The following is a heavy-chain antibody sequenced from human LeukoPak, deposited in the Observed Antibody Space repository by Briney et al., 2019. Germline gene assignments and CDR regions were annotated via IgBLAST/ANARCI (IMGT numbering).Heavy chain of an antibody. CDR2: MSYDGSNK. D-gene: IGHD5-12*01. J-gene: IGHJ3*02. V-gene: IGHV3-30-3*01. CDR3: ANIVATIYDAFDI. CDR1: GFIFSSYA. Sequence: PGGSLRLSCAASGFIFSSYAIHWVRQAPGKGLEWVAVMSYDGSNKYYADSVKGRFSISRDNAKNTLYLQMNSLRAEDTAVYYCANIVATIYDAFDIWGQGTMVTVSS.